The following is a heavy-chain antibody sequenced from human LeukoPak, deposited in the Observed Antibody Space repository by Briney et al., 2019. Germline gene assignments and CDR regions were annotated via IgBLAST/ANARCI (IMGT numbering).Heavy chain of an antibody. V-gene: IGHV1-69*13. J-gene: IGHJ4*02. CDR2: IIPIFGTA. CDR1: GGTFTSYA. CDR3: ARGPGDYYDSSGYYYFDY. D-gene: IGHD3-22*01. Sequence: SVKVCCKASGGTFTSYAISWVRQAPGQGLEWMGGIIPIFGTANYAQKFQGRVTITADESTSTAYMELSSLRSEDTAVYYCARGPGDYYDSSGYYYFDYWGQGTLVTVSS.